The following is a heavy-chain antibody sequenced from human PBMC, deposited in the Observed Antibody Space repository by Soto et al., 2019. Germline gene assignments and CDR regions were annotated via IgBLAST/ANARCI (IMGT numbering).Heavy chain of an antibody. D-gene: IGHD5-18*01. CDR2: IKQDGREK. V-gene: IGHV3-7*01. CDR1: GFTFSSYW. CDR3: ARDHTAMVPWATYSYYSGMDV. J-gene: IGHJ6*02. Sequence: EVQLVESGGGLVQPGGSLRLSCAASGFTFSSYWMSWVRQAPGKGLEWVANIKQDGREKYYVDSVKGRFTISRDNAKNELYLQMNSLRAEDTAVYYCARDHTAMVPWATYSYYSGMDVWGQGTTVTVSS.